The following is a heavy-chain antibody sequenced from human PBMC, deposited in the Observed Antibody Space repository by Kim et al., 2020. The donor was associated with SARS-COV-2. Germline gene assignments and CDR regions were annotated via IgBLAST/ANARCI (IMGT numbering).Heavy chain of an antibody. V-gene: IGHV3-30*18. CDR2: ISYDGSNK. Sequence: GGSLRLSCAASGFTFSSYGMHWVRQAPGKGLEWVAVISYDGSNKYYADSVKGRFTISRDNSKNTLYLQMNSLRAEDTAVYYCAKDHSSGQWPTPGDYWGQGTLVTVSS. CDR1: GFTFSSYG. J-gene: IGHJ4*02. CDR3: AKDHSSGQWPTPGDY. D-gene: IGHD6-19*01.